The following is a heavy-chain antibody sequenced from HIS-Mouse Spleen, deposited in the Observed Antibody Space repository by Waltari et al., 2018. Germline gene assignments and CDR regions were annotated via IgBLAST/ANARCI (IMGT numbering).Heavy chain of an antibody. D-gene: IGHD3-3*01. CDR1: GFTFSSYS. CDR2: ISSSSSYI. V-gene: IGHV3-21*01. J-gene: IGHJ3*02. Sequence: EVQLVESGGGLVKPGGSLRLSCAASGFTFSSYSMNWVRQAPGKGLEWVSSISSSSSYIYYADSVKGRFTISRDNAKNSLYLQMNSLRAEDTAVYYCARVRQNYDFWSGYYRDAFDIWGQGTMVTVSS. CDR3: ARVRQNYDFWSGYYRDAFDI.